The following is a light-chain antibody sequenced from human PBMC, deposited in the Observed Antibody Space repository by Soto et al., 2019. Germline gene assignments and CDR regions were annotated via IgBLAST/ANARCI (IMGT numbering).Light chain of an antibody. CDR3: SSYTSSSTLEV. Sequence: QSALTQPASVSGSPGQSITISCTGTSSDVGGYNYVSWYQQHPGKAPKLMIYDVSNRPSGVSNRFSGSKSGNTASLTISGLQAEDEAEYYCSSYTSSSTLEVVGGGTKLTVL. V-gene: IGLV2-14*01. CDR1: SSDVGGYNY. CDR2: DVS. J-gene: IGLJ2*01.